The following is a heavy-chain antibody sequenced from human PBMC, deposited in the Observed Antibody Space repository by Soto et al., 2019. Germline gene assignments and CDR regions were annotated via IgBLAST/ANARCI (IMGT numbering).Heavy chain of an antibody. CDR3: ARDRSRWLQFFDY. V-gene: IGHV3-11*01. Sequence: GGSLRLSWAAARFTFSDYYMSWSRQAPGKGLEWVSYISSSGSTIYYADSVKGRFTISRDNAKNSLYLQMNSLRAEDTAVYYCARDRSRWLQFFDYWDQGTMVTVSS. D-gene: IGHD5-12*01. J-gene: IGHJ4*02. CDR2: ISSSGSTI. CDR1: RFTFSDYY.